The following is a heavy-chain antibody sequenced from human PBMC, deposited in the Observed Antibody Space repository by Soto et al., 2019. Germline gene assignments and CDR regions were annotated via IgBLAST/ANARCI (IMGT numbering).Heavy chain of an antibody. Sequence: GSLRLSCAASGFTFNNYALTWVRQAPGKGLEWVSTISVSGGTTHYSDSVKGRFTISKDNSKKTVYLQMHGLRADDTAVYYCAKGLYYYDRSGYRVFDYWGQGALVTVSS. V-gene: IGHV3-23*01. CDR1: GFTFNNYA. D-gene: IGHD3-22*01. J-gene: IGHJ4*02. CDR2: ISVSGGTT. CDR3: AKGLYYYDRSGYRVFDY.